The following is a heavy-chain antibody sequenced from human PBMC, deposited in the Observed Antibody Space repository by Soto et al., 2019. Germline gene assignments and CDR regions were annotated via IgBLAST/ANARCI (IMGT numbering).Heavy chain of an antibody. CDR1: GFTFSYYW. CDR3: ARGDRGAFDL. J-gene: IGHJ3*01. CDR2: IHNDGSRT. Sequence: EVQLVEFGGVLVQPGKSLRLSCAASGFTFSYYWMHWVRQTPGKGLLWVSHIHNDGSRTTYADSVKGRFTISRDNARNTVYLQMNSLRDDDTAVYYCARGDRGAFDLWGQGTAVTVSS. V-gene: IGHV3-74*03. D-gene: IGHD1-26*01.